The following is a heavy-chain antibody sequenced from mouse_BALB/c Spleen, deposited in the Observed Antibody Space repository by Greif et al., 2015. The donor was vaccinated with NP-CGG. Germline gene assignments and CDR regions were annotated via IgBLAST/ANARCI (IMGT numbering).Heavy chain of an antibody. V-gene: IGHV5-12-1*01. CDR1: GFAFSSYD. CDR3: ARHDYDWVLAY. D-gene: IGHD2-4*01. J-gene: IGHJ3*01. CDR2: ISSGGGST. Sequence: EVKLEESGGGLVKPGGSLKLSCAASGFAFSSYDMSWVRQTPEKRLEWVAYISSGGGSTYYPDTVKGRFTISRDNAKNTLYLQMSSLKSEDTAMYYCARHDYDWVLAYWGQGTLVTVSA.